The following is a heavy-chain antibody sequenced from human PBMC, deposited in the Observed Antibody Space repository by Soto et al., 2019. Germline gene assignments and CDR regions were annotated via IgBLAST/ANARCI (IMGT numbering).Heavy chain of an antibody. CDR3: ARVIPGVEAWFDP. D-gene: IGHD2-2*01. J-gene: IGHJ5*02. CDR2: ISAYTDTP. CDR1: GYTFTNFG. V-gene: IGHV1-18*01. Sequence: QVQLVQSGAEVKKPGASVKVSCRASGYTFTNFGVTWVRRAPGQGLEWMGWISAYTDTPNYAQKFQGRVTMTIDTTTGEAYANLGIFPLNDTAAYYCARVIPGVEAWFDPWGQGTLVTVSS.